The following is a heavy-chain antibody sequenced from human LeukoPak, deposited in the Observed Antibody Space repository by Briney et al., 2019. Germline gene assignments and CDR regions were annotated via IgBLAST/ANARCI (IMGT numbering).Heavy chain of an antibody. V-gene: IGHV4-31*03. J-gene: IGHJ4*02. CDR2: IYYSGST. Sequence: SETLSLTCTVSGGSISSGGYYWSWIRQHPGKGLEWIGYIYYSGSTYYNPSLKSRVTISVDTSKNQFSLKLSSVTADDTAVYYCARDPLDGSEVWWGQGTLVTVSS. CDR1: GGSISSGGYY. D-gene: IGHD1-1*01. CDR3: ARDPLDGSEVW.